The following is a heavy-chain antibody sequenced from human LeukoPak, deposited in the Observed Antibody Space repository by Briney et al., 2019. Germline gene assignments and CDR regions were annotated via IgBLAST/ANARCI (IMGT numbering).Heavy chain of an antibody. D-gene: IGHD2-15*01. CDR2: FDPEDAKT. J-gene: IGHJ5*02. V-gene: IGHV1-24*01. CDR1: RYNLFELS. Sequence: ASVKVSCKVSRYNLFELSMHWVRQTPGKGLEWMGGFDPEDAKTIYAPEFQGRVTITRDTSASTAYMELSSLRSEDTAVYYCARDLRYCSGGSCSNWFDPWGQGTLVTVSS. CDR3: ARDLRYCSGGSCSNWFDP.